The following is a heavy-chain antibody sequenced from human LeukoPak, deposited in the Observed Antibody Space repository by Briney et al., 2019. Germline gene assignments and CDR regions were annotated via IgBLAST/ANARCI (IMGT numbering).Heavy chain of an antibody. J-gene: IGHJ4*02. CDR1: GGTFSSYA. D-gene: IGHD5-24*01. V-gene: IGHV1-46*01. Sequence: ASVKVSCKASGGTFSSYAISWVRQAPGQGLEWMGIINPSGGSTSYAQKFQGRVTMTRDTSTSAVYMELSSLRSEDTAVYYCARGEGRREFDYWGQGTLVTVSS. CDR3: ARGEGRREFDY. CDR2: INPSGGST.